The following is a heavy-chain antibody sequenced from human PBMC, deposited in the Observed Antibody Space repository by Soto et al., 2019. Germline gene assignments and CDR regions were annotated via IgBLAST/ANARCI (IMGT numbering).Heavy chain of an antibody. CDR2: INHSGRT. V-gene: IGHV4-34*01. CDR3: ARGDILTGYSH. J-gene: IGHJ4*02. D-gene: IGHD3-9*01. CDR1: GGSFRGYY. Sequence: SEPLSLTCAVYGGSFRGYYWSWIRQPPGKGLEWIGEINHSGRTNYNPSLKSRVTISVDTSKNQFSLKLSSVTAADTAVYYCARGDILTGYSHWGQGNLVTVSS.